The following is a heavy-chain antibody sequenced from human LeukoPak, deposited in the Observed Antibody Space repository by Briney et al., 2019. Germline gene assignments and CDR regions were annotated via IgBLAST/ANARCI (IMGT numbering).Heavy chain of an antibody. CDR1: GFTFRTYG. Sequence: GGTRRLSCAASGFTFRTYGMSWVRQAPGKGLEWVSAISGSGGSTYYADSVKGRFTISRDNSKNTLYLQMNSLRVEDAAVYYCAKSDTGITIFLHVDHWGQGTLVTVSS. D-gene: IGHD3-9*01. CDR3: AKSDTGITIFLHVDH. J-gene: IGHJ4*02. CDR2: ISGSGGST. V-gene: IGHV3-23*01.